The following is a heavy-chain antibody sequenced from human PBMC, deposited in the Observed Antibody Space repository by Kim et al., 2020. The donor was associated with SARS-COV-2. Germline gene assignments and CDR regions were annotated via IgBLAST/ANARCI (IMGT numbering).Heavy chain of an antibody. CDR1: GGSIRSGGYY. CDR2: IHYSGST. V-gene: IGHV4-31*03. CDR3: ASSPMLDTAMVAYYFDY. D-gene: IGHD5-18*01. J-gene: IGHJ4*02. Sequence: SETLSLTCTVSGGSIRSGGYYWSWIRQHPGKGLEWIGYIHYSGSTYYNPSLKSRLTMSVDTSMTQFSLKLSSVTAADTAVYYCASSPMLDTAMVAYYFDYWGQGTLVTVSS.